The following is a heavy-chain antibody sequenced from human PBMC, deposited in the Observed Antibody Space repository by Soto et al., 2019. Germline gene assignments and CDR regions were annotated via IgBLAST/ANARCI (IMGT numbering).Heavy chain of an antibody. Sequence: SETLSLTCAVSGYSISSGLYWGWIRQPPGKGLEWIGTIYRGGITYYNPSLKSRVTISIDTSRNHFSLRLSSVTATDTAVYFCAIGNPDWFDPWGQGTLVTVS. CDR3: AIGNPDWFDP. D-gene: IGHD1-1*01. V-gene: IGHV4-38-2*01. J-gene: IGHJ5*02. CDR1: GYSISSGLY. CDR2: IYRGGIT.